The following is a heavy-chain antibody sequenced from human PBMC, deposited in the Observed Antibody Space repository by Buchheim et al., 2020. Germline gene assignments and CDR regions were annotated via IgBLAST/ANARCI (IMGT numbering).Heavy chain of an antibody. CDR2: IKRDGSDK. D-gene: IGHD4-17*01. J-gene: IGHJ4*01. Sequence: EVQLVESGGGLVQPGGSLRLSCAASGFTFSNYWMSWVRQAPGKGLEWVANIKRDGSDKYYVDSVKGRFTIYRDNAKNSLYLRMNSLRAEDTAVYYCARAGNGDYAFYFWGQGTL. V-gene: IGHV3-7*01. CDR3: ARAGNGDYAFYF. CDR1: GFTFSNYW.